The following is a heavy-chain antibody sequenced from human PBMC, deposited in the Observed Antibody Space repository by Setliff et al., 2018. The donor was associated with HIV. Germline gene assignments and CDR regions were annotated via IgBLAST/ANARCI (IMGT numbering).Heavy chain of an antibody. CDR1: GYDFTTNW. CDR3: ARLVVVGTTKIYDY. D-gene: IGHD1-26*01. V-gene: IGHV5-51*01. Sequence: GESLKISCKTSGYDFTTNWVGWVRQMPGKGLEWMGIIRPADSDTRVNPSFQGQVTLSADKSINTAYLQWSSLKASDTAVYYCARLVVVGTTKIYDYWGQGTLVTVSS. J-gene: IGHJ4*02. CDR2: IRPADSDT.